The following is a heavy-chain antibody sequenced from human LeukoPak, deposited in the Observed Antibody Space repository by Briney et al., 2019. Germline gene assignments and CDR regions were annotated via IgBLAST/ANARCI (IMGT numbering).Heavy chain of an antibody. D-gene: IGHD3-10*01. CDR2: ISGSAGGT. J-gene: IGHJ4*02. CDR1: GFTLSNYA. Sequence: GGSLRLSWAASGFTLSNYAMNWVRQAPGKGLEWVSGISGSAGGTYYTDSVKGRFTISRDNSKNTLYLQMNSLRAEDTAMYYCARRGIVVRGLIVIGFHKEAYYFDSWGPGTLVTVSS. V-gene: IGHV3-23*01. CDR3: ARRGIVVRGLIVIGFHKEAYYFDS.